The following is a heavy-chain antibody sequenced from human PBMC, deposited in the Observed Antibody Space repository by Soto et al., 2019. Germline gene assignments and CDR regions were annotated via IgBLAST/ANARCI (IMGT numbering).Heavy chain of an antibody. D-gene: IGHD4-17*01. V-gene: IGHV1-24*01. J-gene: IGHJ6*03. Sequence: ASVKVSCKVSGYTLTELSMHWVRQAPGKGLEWMGGFDPEDGETIYAQKFQGRVTMTEDTSTDTAYMELSSLRSEDTAVYYCATTNYGDYAQIQYYYYMDVWGKGTTVTVSS. CDR3: ATTNYGDYAQIQYYYYMDV. CDR1: GYTLTELS. CDR2: FDPEDGET.